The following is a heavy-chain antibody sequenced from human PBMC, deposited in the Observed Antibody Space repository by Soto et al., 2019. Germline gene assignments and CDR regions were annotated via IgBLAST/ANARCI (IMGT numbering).Heavy chain of an antibody. D-gene: IGHD2-2*01. CDR3: ARDRLVPYGYGMCV. V-gene: IGHV3-33*01. CDR1: GFTFRSYG. CDR2: IWFDGSKK. Sequence: QMQLVESGGGVVQPGRSLRLSCAASGFTFRSYGIHWVRQAPGKGLEWVALIWFDGSKKYYVDSVKGRFAVSRDNSKNTLYLQMNSLRVEDTAVYYCARDRLVPYGYGMCVWGQGTTVTVSS. J-gene: IGHJ6*02.